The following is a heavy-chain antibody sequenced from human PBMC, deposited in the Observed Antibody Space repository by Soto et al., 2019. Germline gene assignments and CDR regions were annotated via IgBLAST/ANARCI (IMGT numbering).Heavy chain of an antibody. CDR1: GYTFTSYG. J-gene: IGHJ6*02. Sequence: ASVKVSCKASGYTFTSYGISWLRQTPGQGLEWMGWISAYNGNTNYAQKLQGRVTMTTDTSTSTAYMERRSLRSDDTAVYYCARDRGLKIFGVVIFPHGGMDVWGQGTTVPVSS. V-gene: IGHV1-18*01. D-gene: IGHD3-3*01. CDR3: ARDRGLKIFGVVIFPHGGMDV. CDR2: ISAYNGNT.